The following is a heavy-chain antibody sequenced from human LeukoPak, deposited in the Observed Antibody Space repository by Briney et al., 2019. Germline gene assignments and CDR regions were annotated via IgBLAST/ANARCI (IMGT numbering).Heavy chain of an antibody. D-gene: IGHD6-13*01. CDR1: GYSFTAYY. CDR2: INPNSGVT. CDR3: ARDDSSSWSPATY. V-gene: IGHV1-2*02. J-gene: IGHJ4*02. Sequence: ASVNVSFKASGYSFTAYYMHWVRQAPGQGLEWMGWINPNSGVTNYAQKFQGRVTMTRDTSINTAYMELSRLRSDDTAMYYCARDDSSSWSPATYWGQGTLVTVSS.